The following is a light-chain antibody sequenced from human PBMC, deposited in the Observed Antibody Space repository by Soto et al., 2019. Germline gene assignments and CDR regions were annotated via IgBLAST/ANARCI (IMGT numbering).Light chain of an antibody. CDR3: CSYAGSTTWV. CDR2: EGN. V-gene: IGLV2-23*01. Sequence: QSVLTQPASVSGSPGQSITISCTGTSSDIGSYNLVSWYQQHPGKAPKLILYEGNKRPSGVSNRFSGSKSGNTASLTISGLQADDEADYYCCSYAGSTTWVFGTGTKLTVL. J-gene: IGLJ1*01. CDR1: SSDIGSYNL.